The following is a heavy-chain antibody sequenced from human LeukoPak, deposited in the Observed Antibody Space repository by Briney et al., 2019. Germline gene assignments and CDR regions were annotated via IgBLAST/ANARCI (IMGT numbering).Heavy chain of an antibody. D-gene: IGHD2-2*01. CDR1: GFTFSSYS. Sequence: SGGSLRLSCAASGFTFSSYSMNWVRRAPGKGLEWVSSISSSSSYIYYADSVKGRFTISRDNAKNSLYLQMNSLRAEDTAVYYCARLRGYCSSTSCYVAFDIWGQGTMVTVSS. V-gene: IGHV3-21*01. CDR2: ISSSSSYI. J-gene: IGHJ3*02. CDR3: ARLRGYCSSTSCYVAFDI.